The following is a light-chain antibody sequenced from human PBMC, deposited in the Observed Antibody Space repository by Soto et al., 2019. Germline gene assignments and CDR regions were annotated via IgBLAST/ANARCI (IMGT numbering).Light chain of an antibody. CDR2: GAS. J-gene: IGKJ5*01. V-gene: IGKV3-20*01. CDR3: QQYDNSPIT. CDR1: QSISNNH. Sequence: EIVLTQSPGTLSLSPGERVTLSCRAGQSISNNHLAWYQQKPGQAPRLLIYGASSRATGIPDRFSGTGSETDFTLTISRLEPEDFAVYYCQQYDNSPITFGQGTRLEIK.